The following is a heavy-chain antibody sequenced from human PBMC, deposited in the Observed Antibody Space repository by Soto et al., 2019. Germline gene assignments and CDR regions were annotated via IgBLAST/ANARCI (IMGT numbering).Heavy chain of an antibody. CDR2: IYHSGST. D-gene: IGHD2-21*02. J-gene: IGHJ5*02. V-gene: IGHV4-30-2*01. Sequence: SETLSLTCAVSGGSISSGGYSWSWIRRPPGKGLEWIGYIYHSGSTYYNPSLRSRDTISGARSKTQFSPKLGSVTAADTAVYYCARTGGGDSWDPWAQGPLVTVLL. CDR1: GGSISSGGYS. CDR3: ARTGGGDSWDP.